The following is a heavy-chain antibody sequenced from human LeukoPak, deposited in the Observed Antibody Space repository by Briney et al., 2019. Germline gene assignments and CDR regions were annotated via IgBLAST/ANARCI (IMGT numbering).Heavy chain of an antibody. Sequence: SETLSLTCTVSGGSISSSSYYWGWIRQPPGKGLEWIGSIYYSGSTYYNPSLKSRVTISVDTSKNQFSLKLSSVTAADTAVYYCARGRVWEGYWFDPWGQGTLVTVSS. CDR1: GGSISSSSYY. CDR2: IYYSGST. D-gene: IGHD1-26*01. CDR3: ARGRVWEGYWFDP. J-gene: IGHJ5*02. V-gene: IGHV4-39*07.